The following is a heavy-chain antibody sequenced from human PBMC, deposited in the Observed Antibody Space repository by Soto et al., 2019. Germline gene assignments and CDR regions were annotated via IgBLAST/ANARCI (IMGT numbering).Heavy chain of an antibody. V-gene: IGHV1-69*01. CDR3: ARDDPQHLCYGMDV. Sequence: QVXLXXXXXEXXXPGSSVKVSCKASGGTFSSYAISWXXXXXXQGLEWMGGIIPIFGTANYAQKFRXXXXXXGXXXXXXXXXXXXXXXXEDTAVYYCARDDPQHLCYGMDVWGQGTTVTVSS. D-gene: IGHD3-10*01. CDR1: GGTFSSYA. CDR2: IIPIFGTA. J-gene: IGHJ6*02.